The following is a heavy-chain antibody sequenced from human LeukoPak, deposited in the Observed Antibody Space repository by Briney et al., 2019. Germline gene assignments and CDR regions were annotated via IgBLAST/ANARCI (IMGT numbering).Heavy chain of an antibody. J-gene: IGHJ4*02. Sequence: GASVKVSCKASGYTFTGYYMHWVRQAPGQGLEWMGGIIPIFGTANYAQKFQGRVTITADESTSTAYMELSSLRSEDTAVYYCARDPQYIASGGGDYWGQGTLVTVSS. CDR3: ARDPQYIASGGGDY. CDR2: IIPIFGTA. D-gene: IGHD6-13*01. CDR1: GYTFTGYY. V-gene: IGHV1-69*13.